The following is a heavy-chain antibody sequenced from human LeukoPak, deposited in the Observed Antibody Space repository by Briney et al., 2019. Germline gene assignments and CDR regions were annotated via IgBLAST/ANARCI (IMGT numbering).Heavy chain of an antibody. Sequence: SETLSLTCTVSGGSISSSSYYWGWIRQPPGRGQERIVRIYYSGSTYYNQALKSRITISVEESKNQFSVRRSPVAAGDAAVYYCARGRPRGPRSYSSGYSYGYTGAPIYFDYWGQGTLVTVSS. V-gene: IGHV4-39*07. CDR2: IYYSGST. D-gene: IGHD5-18*01. J-gene: IGHJ4*02. CDR1: GGSISSSSYY. CDR3: ARGRPRGPRSYSSGYSYGYTGAPIYFDY.